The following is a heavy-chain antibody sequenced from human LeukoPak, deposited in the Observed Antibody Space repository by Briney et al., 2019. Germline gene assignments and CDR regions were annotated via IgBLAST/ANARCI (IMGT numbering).Heavy chain of an antibody. CDR1: GYGFSSNW. CDR3: ARNINAFGGVIAAFDY. CDR2: IYPGDSET. Sequence: GESLKISCKASGYGFSSNWTGWVRQMPGKGLEWMGIIYPGDSETRYSPSFQGQVIISADKSINTAFLQWSSLKASDTAMYYCARNINAFGGVIAAFDYWGQGTLVTVSS. D-gene: IGHD3-16*02. V-gene: IGHV5-51*01. J-gene: IGHJ4*02.